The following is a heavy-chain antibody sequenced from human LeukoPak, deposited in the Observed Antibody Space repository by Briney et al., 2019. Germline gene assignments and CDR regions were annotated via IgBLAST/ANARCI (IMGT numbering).Heavy chain of an antibody. CDR3: ASNYYDSRGLNPFDY. D-gene: IGHD3-22*01. Sequence: GGSLRLSCAASGFTFSSYAMHWVRQAPGKGLEWVAVISYDGSNKYYADSVKGRFTISRDNAKNSLYLQMNSLRAEDTAVYYCASNYYDSRGLNPFDYWGQGTLVTVSS. V-gene: IGHV3-30-3*01. CDR1: GFTFSSYA. CDR2: ISYDGSNK. J-gene: IGHJ4*02.